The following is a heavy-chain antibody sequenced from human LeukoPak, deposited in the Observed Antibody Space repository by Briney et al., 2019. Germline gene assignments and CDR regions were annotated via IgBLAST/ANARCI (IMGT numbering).Heavy chain of an antibody. CDR1: GDSISIYY. D-gene: IGHD6-13*01. J-gene: IGHJ4*02. CDR2: IYNSGST. Sequence: PSETLSLTCSVSGDSISIYYWSWIRQPPGKGLEWIGYIYNSGSTNYNPSLKSRVTISVDTSKNQFSLKLSSVTAADTAVYYCARVIPGIAAAPAHWGQGTLVTVSS. CDR3: ARVIPGIAAAPAH. V-gene: IGHV4-59*12.